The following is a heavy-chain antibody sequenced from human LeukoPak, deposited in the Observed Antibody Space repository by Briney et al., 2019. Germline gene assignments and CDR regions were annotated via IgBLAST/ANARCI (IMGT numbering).Heavy chain of an antibody. V-gene: IGHV3-30-3*01. D-gene: IGHD1-7*01. CDR2: ISKDGSDK. Sequence: GGSLRLSCAASGFTFSDYAMHWVRQAPGQGLEWVAVISKDGSDKYYPGSVRGRFTISRDNSKNTIYLQMDSLRAEDTAIYYCARDYWWNYDYWGQGTLVTVSS. CDR1: GFTFSDYA. J-gene: IGHJ4*02. CDR3: ARDYWWNYDY.